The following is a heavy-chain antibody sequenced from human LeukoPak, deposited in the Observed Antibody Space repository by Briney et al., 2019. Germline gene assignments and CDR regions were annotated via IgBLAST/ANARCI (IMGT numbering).Heavy chain of an antibody. J-gene: IGHJ1*01. D-gene: IGHD6-25*01. V-gene: IGHV3-23*01. CDR1: GFTFSSYA. CDR3: AIQKRGQRLQEYFQH. CDR2: ISGSGGST. Sequence: GGSLRLSCAASGFTFSSYAMSWVRQAPGKGLEWVSAISGSGGSTYYADSVKGRFTISRDNSKNTLYLQMNSLRAEDTAVYYCAIQKRGQRLQEYFQHWGQGTLVTVSS.